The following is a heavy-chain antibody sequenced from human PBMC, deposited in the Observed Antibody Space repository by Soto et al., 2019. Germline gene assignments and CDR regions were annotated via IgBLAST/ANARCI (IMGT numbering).Heavy chain of an antibody. CDR2: IYSDGAT. D-gene: IGHD3-22*01. CDR3: ARDLYYYDTSGSIRN. V-gene: IGHV3-66*01. J-gene: IGHJ4*02. CDR1: GFTVSSNY. Sequence: VGSLRLSCAASGFTVSSNYMSWVRQAPGKGLEWVSSIYSDGATHYADSVKDRFTLSRDNSKNTLYLQMTSLRAEDTAVYYCARDLYYYDTSGSIRNWGQGTLVTVSS.